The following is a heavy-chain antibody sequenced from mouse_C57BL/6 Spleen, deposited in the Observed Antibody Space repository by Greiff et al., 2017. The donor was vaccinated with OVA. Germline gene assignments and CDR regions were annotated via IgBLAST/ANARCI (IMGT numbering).Heavy chain of an antibody. D-gene: IGHD2-3*01. CDR1: GYTFTSYW. CDR2: IDPNSGGT. J-gene: IGHJ4*01. CDR3: ARGDGPYYYAMDY. V-gene: IGHV1-72*01. Sequence: LQESGAELVKPGASVKLSCKASGYTFTSYWMHWVKQRPGRGLEWIGRIDPNSGGTKYNEKFKSKATLTVDKPSSTAYMQLSSLTSEDSAVYYCARGDGPYYYAMDYWGQGTSVTVSS.